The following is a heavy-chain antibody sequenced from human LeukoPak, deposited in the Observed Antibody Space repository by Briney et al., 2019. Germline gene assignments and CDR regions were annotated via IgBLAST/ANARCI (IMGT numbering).Heavy chain of an antibody. D-gene: IGHD3-10*01. CDR3: ARGRITMVRGVIILTEYYFDY. V-gene: IGHV3-53*01. Sequence: PGGSLRLSCAASGFTVSSNYMSWVRQAPGKGLEWVSVIYSGGSTYYADPVKGRFTISRDNSKNTLYLQMNSLRAEDTAVYYCARGRITMVRGVIILTEYYFDYWGQGTLVTVSS. CDR2: IYSGGST. CDR1: GFTVSSNY. J-gene: IGHJ4*02.